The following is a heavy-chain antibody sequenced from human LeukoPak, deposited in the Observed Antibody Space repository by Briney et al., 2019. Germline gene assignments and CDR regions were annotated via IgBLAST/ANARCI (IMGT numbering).Heavy chain of an antibody. D-gene: IGHD6-13*01. Sequence: SGTLSLTCAVSGGSISSSNWWSWVRQPPGKGLEWIGETYHSGSTNYNPSLKSRVTISVDTSKNQFSLKLSSVTAADTAVYYCARNRIAAAGTPIYYYYYMDVWGKGTTVTISS. CDR2: TYHSGST. J-gene: IGHJ6*03. V-gene: IGHV4-4*02. CDR3: ARNRIAAAGTPIYYYYYMDV. CDR1: GGSISSSNW.